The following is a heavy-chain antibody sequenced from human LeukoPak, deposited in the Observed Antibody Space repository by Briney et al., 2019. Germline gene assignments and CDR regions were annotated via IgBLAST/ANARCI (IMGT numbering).Heavy chain of an antibody. J-gene: IGHJ6*02. V-gene: IGHV1-69*13. D-gene: IGHD6-13*01. Sequence: GASVKVSCKASGGTFSSYAISWVRQAPGQGLEWMGGIIPIFGTANYAQKFQGRVMITADESTSTAYMELSSLRSEDTAVYYCARGSRSWYGGYYYYGMDVWGQGTTVTVSS. CDR2: IIPIFGTA. CDR1: GGTFSSYA. CDR3: ARGSRSWYGGYYYYGMDV.